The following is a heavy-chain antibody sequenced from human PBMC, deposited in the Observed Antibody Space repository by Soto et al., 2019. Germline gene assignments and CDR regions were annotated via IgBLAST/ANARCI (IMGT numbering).Heavy chain of an antibody. J-gene: IGHJ4*02. CDR3: ARLLSNDWDLFDY. CDR2: IYPSDSDT. CDR1: GFKFTNYW. D-gene: IGHD1-1*01. Sequence: EVQLVQSGAEMRKPGESLRISCKCSGFKFTNYWIGWVRQMPGKGLEWMGIIYPSDSDTRYSPSFQGRVTISADKSITTAYLQWSSLKASDTAMYYCARLLSNDWDLFDYWGQGTLVTVSS. V-gene: IGHV5-51*01.